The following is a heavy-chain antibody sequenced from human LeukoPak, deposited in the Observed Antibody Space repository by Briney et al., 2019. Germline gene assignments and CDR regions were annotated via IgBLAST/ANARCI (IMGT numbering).Heavy chain of an antibody. D-gene: IGHD1-26*01. Sequence: SETLSLTCTVSGYSISSGFHWGFIRQSPGKGLEWIGSVYHSGTTYYNPSLKTRVTISVDTSTNQFSLKLSSVTAADTAVYYCAKHQTAGASGGFDHWGQGTRVTVSS. CDR1: GYSISSGFH. V-gene: IGHV4-38-2*02. CDR2: VYHSGTT. CDR3: AKHQTAGASGGFDH. J-gene: IGHJ4*02.